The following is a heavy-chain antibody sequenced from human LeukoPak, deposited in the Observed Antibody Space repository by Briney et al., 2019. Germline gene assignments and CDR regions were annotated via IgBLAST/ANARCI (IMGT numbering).Heavy chain of an antibody. D-gene: IGHD4-17*01. J-gene: IGHJ4*02. CDR3: AKDPAALLYGDYIDY. CDR2: ISGSGTSA. Sequence: GGSLRLSCAASGFTLRHYAMSWVRQAPGKGLEWVSTISGSGTSAEYADSVKGRFTISRDNSESTLFLQMSSLRAEDTAVYYCAKDPAALLYGDYIDYWGQGPLVTVSS. V-gene: IGHV3-23*01. CDR1: GFTLRHYA.